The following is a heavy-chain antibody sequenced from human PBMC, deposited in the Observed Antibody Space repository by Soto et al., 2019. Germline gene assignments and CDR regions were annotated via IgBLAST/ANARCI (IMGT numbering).Heavy chain of an antibody. CDR3: ARPHLDRPTYYGLDV. CDR1: GFTLSAYS. Sequence: QTGGSLRLSCAASGFTLSAYSMNWVRQAPGKGLEWISFINSGSDTIYYGDSVKGRFTISRDNAKNALYLQMNSLRDDDTAVYYCARPHLDRPTYYGLDVWGQGTTVTVSS. D-gene: IGHD3-16*01. J-gene: IGHJ6*02. CDR2: INSGSDTI. V-gene: IGHV3-48*02.